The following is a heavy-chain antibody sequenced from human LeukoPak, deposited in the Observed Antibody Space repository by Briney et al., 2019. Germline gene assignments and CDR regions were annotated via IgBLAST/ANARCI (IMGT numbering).Heavy chain of an antibody. J-gene: IGHJ3*02. V-gene: IGHV4-4*02. CDR1: GGSISSSNW. CDR3: ASGYSSGRRLRDAFDI. CDR2: IYHSGST. D-gene: IGHD6-19*01. Sequence: PSETLSLTCAVSGGSISSSNWWSWVRQPPGKGLEWIGEIYHSGSTNYNPSLKSRVTISVDKSKNQFSLKLSSVTAADTAVYYCASGYSSGRRLRDAFDIWGQGTMVTVSS.